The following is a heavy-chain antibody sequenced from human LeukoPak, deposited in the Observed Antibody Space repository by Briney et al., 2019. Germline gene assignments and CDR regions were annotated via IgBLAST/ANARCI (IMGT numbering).Heavy chain of an antibody. Sequence: PGGSLRLSCAASGFTFSSYAMSWVRQAPGKGLEWVSAISGSGGSTYYAGSVKGRFTISRDNSKNTLYLQMNSLRAEDTAVYYCAKSPDGISSNAKPNWGQGTLVTVSS. D-gene: IGHD2-15*01. V-gene: IGHV3-23*01. CDR1: GFTFSSYA. CDR3: AKSPDGISSNAKPN. CDR2: ISGSGGST. J-gene: IGHJ4*02.